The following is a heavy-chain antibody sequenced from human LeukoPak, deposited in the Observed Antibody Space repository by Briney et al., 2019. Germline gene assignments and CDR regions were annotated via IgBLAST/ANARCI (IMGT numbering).Heavy chain of an antibody. CDR2: ISYDGSNK. Sequence: PGGSLRLSCAASGFTFSSYAMHWVRQAPGKGLEWVAVISYDGSNKYYADSVKGRFTISRDNSKNTLYLQMNSLRAEDTAVYYCAKDRGSYALRYFDYWGQGTLVTVSS. J-gene: IGHJ4*02. CDR3: AKDRGSYALRYFDY. CDR1: GFTFSSYA. D-gene: IGHD1-26*01. V-gene: IGHV3-30-3*01.